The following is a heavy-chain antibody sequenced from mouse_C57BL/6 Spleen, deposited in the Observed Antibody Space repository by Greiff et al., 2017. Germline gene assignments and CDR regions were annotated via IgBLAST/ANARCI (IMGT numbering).Heavy chain of an antibody. CDR3: ARRLIATVVATGDYAMDY. CDR1: GFTFSDYG. Sequence: EVQLVESGGGLVKPGGSLKLSCAASGFTFSDYGMHWVRQAPEKGLEWVAYISSGSSTIYYADTVKGRFTISRDNAKNTLFLQMTRLRSEDTAMYYCARRLIATVVATGDYAMDYWGQGTSVTVSS. CDR2: ISSGSSTI. V-gene: IGHV5-17*01. D-gene: IGHD1-1*01. J-gene: IGHJ4*01.